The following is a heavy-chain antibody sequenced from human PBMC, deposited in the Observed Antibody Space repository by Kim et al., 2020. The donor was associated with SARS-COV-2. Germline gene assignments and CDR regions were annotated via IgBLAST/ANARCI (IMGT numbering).Heavy chain of an antibody. D-gene: IGHD2-15*01. V-gene: IGHV4-31*03. CDR3: ARGAPNCSGGSCVGGYGHPHFDY. CDR1: GGSISSGGYY. Sequence: SETLSLTCTVSGGSISSGGYYWSWIRQHPGKGLEWIGYIYYSGSTYYNPSLKSRVTISVDTSKNQFSLKLSSVTAADTAVYYCARGAPNCSGGSCVGGYGHPHFDYWGQGTLVTVSS. CDR2: IYYSGST. J-gene: IGHJ4*02.